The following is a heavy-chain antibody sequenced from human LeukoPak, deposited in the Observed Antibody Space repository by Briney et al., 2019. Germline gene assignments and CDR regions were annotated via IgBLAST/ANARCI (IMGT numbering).Heavy chain of an antibody. CDR2: IYYSGST. CDR1: GGTISVFY. V-gene: IGHV4-59*12. J-gene: IGHJ4*02. CDR3: ARGPHYALGIYFDY. D-gene: IGHD7-27*01. Sequence: SETLSLTCTVSGGTISVFYWSWIRQPPGKGLEWIGYIYYSGSTNYNPSLKSRVTMSVDTSKNQFSLKLSSVTAADTAVYYCARGPHYALGIYFDYWGQGTLVTVSS.